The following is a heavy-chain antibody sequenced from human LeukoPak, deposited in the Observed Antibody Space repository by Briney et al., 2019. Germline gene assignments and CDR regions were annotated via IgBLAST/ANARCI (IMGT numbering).Heavy chain of an antibody. CDR3: AGLTMTDAFDI. J-gene: IGHJ3*02. CDR2: IYYSGST. CDR1: GGSISSGGYY. Sequence: SQTLSLTCTVSGGSISSGGYYWSWIRQHPGKGLEWIGYIYYSGSTYCNPSLKSRVTISVDTSKNQFSLKLSSVTAADTAVYYCAGLTMTDAFDIWGQGTMVTVSS. D-gene: IGHD3-22*01. V-gene: IGHV4-31*03.